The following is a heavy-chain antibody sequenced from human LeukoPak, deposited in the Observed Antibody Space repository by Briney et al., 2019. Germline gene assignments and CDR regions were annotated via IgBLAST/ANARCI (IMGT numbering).Heavy chain of an antibody. V-gene: IGHV1-18*01. CDR2: MNPENGNT. J-gene: IGHJ4*02. CDR3: ARGTEWELLQDRPH. D-gene: IGHD1-26*01. Sequence: GASVKVSCKASGYTFTSYDINWVRQATGQGLEWMGWMNPENGNTNYAQKVQGRVTMTADTSTSTSYMELRSLRSDDTAVYYCARGTEWELLQDRPHWGQGTLVTVSS. CDR1: GYTFTSYD.